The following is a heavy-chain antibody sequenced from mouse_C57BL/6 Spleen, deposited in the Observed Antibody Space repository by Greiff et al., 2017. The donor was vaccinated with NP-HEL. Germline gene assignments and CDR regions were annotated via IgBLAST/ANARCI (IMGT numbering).Heavy chain of an antibody. Sequence: EVKLVESGPGLVKPSQSLSLTCSVTGYSITSGYYWNWIRQFPGNKLEWMGYISYDGSNNYNPSLKNRISVNRDTSKNQFFLRLNSVTTEDTATYYCARGRDYDGRGFAYWGQGTLVTVSA. CDR2: ISYDGSN. J-gene: IGHJ3*01. CDR1: GYSITSGYY. CDR3: ARGRDYDGRGFAY. D-gene: IGHD2-4*01. V-gene: IGHV3-6*01.